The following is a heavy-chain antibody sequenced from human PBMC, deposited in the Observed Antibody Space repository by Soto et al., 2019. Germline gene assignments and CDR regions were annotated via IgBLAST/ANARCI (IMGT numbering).Heavy chain of an antibody. J-gene: IGHJ5*02. CDR2: IYYSGST. CDR1: GGSISSSSYY. V-gene: IGHV4-39*01. Sequence: PSETLSLTCTVSGGSISSSSYYWGWIRQPPGKGLEWIGSIYYSGSTYYNPSLKSRVTISVDTSKNQFSLKLSSVTAADTAVYYWASRYDGSGYYDNWFDPWGQGTLV. CDR3: ASRYDGSGYYDNWFDP. D-gene: IGHD3-22*01.